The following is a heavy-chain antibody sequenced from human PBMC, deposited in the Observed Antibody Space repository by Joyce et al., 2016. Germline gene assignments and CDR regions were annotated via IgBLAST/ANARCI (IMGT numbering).Heavy chain of an antibody. Sequence: QVQLQESGPGLVKPSETLSLTCTVSGASISSYYWSWIRQPPGKGLEWIGSIYYSGSTKYNPSLKSRGTISGDTSKKQFSLRLSSVTAADTAVYYCARDPGYCITSSCYRWFDPWGQGTLVTVSS. CDR2: IYYSGST. CDR3: ARDPGYCITSSCYRWFDP. J-gene: IGHJ5*02. CDR1: GASISSYY. D-gene: IGHD2-2*01. V-gene: IGHV4-59*01.